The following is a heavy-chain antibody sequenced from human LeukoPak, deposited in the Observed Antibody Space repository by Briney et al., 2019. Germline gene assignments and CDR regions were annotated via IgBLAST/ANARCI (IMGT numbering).Heavy chain of an antibody. Sequence: PGGSLRLSCAASGFTFNTYGMHWVRQAPGKGLEWVSAISGSGGSTYYADSVKGRFTISRDNSKNTLYLQMNSLRAEDTAVYYCAKVGSGWPYNWFDPWGQGTLVTVSS. CDR3: AKVGSGWPYNWFDP. D-gene: IGHD6-19*01. CDR2: ISGSGGST. V-gene: IGHV3-23*01. J-gene: IGHJ5*02. CDR1: GFTFNTYG.